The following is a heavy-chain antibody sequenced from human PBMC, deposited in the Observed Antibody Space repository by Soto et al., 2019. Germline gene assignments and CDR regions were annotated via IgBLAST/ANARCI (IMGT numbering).Heavy chain of an antibody. D-gene: IGHD4-4*01. V-gene: IGHV1-69*13. CDR3: AREDYSNWFDR. CDR2: IIPIFGTA. J-gene: IGHJ5*01. CDR1: GGTFSRYA. Sequence: SMKVSRKASGGTFSRYAISWVRQAPGQGLEWMGGIIPIFGTANYAQKFQGRVTITADESTSTAYMELSSLRSEGTAVYYCAREDYSNWFDRWGQGTLVTVSS.